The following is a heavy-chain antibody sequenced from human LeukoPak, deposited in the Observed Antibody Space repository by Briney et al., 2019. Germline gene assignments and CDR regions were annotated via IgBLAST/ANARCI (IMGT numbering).Heavy chain of an antibody. V-gene: IGHV4-34*01. CDR1: GGSFGGYY. CDR2: IYYSGTA. J-gene: IGHJ4*02. CDR3: ARSGLGAGTHSFDY. Sequence: SETLSLTCAVYGGSFGGYYWSWIRQPPGKGLEWIGSIYYSGTAYNNPSLKSRVIISIDPSNNQFSLKVASVTAADTAVYFCARSGLGAGTHSFDYWGQGNVVTVSS. D-gene: IGHD3-16*01.